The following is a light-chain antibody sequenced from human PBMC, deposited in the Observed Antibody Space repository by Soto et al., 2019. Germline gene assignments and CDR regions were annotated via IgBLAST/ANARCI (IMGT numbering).Light chain of an antibody. J-gene: IGLJ1*01. CDR3: SSYTSSSSYV. CDR2: DVT. CDR1: SSDVGGYNC. V-gene: IGLV2-14*01. Sequence: QSALTQPASVSGSPGQSITLLCTGTSSDVGGYNCVSWYQQHPGKAPKLMIHDVTNRPSGVSNRFSGSKSGNTASLTISGLQAEDEVDYYCSSYTSSSSYVFGTGTKVTVL.